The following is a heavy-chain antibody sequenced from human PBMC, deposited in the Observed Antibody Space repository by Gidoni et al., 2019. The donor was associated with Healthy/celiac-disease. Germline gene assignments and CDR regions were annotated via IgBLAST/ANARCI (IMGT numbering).Heavy chain of an antibody. Sequence: QVQLQQWGAGLLTPSATLSLTCAVYGGSFSGYYCSWIRQPPGKGLEWIGEINHSGSTNYNPSLKSRVTISVDTSKNQFSLKLSSVTAADTAVYYCARGGVVPAAIRWFDPWGQGTLVTVSS. J-gene: IGHJ5*02. V-gene: IGHV4-34*01. D-gene: IGHD2-2*02. CDR2: INHSGST. CDR3: ARGGVVPAAIRWFDP. CDR1: GGSFSGYY.